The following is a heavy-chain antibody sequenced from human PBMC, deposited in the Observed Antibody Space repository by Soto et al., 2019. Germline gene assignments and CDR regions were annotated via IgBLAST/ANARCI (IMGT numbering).Heavy chain of an antibody. CDR3: ARGALGQEVNCSAP. J-gene: IGHJ5*02. CDR1: GFTFSSYS. CDR2: ISSSSSYI. Sequence: EVQLVESGGGLVKPGGSLRLSCAASGFTFSSYSMNWVRQAPGKGLEWVSSISSSSSYIYYADSVKGRFTISRDNAKNSLYLQMNSLRAEDTAVYYCARGALGQEVNCSAPWGQETLVPVSS. V-gene: IGHV3-21*01.